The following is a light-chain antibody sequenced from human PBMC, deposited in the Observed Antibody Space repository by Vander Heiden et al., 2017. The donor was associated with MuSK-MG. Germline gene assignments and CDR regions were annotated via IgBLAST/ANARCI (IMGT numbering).Light chain of an antibody. CDR1: EAISGY. V-gene: IGKV1-39*01. CDR2: AAS. CDR3: QQSYSYPIT. Sequence: DIQLTQSPSSLSASVGDRVTVTCRASEAISGYLNWYHQKPGKAPKLLIYAASSLQSGVPSRFSGSRSGTDFTLTISRLQPEDFSTYYCQQSYSYPITFGQGTRLEIK. J-gene: IGKJ5*01.